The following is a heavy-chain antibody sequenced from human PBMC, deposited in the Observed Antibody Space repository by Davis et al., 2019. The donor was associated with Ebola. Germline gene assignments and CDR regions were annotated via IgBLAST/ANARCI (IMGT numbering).Heavy chain of an antibody. D-gene: IGHD2-15*01. CDR1: GGTFSSYA. Sequence: SVKVSCKASGGTFSSYAISWVRQAPGQGLEWMGEIIPIFGTANYAQKFQGRVTITADESTSTAYMELSSLRSEDTAVYYCARDLLRYCSGGSCYYYGMDVWGQGTTVTVSS. CDR3: ARDLLRYCSGGSCYYYGMDV. CDR2: IIPIFGTA. V-gene: IGHV1-69*13. J-gene: IGHJ6*02.